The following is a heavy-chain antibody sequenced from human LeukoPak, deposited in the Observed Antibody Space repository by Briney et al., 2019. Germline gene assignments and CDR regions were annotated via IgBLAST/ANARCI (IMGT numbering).Heavy chain of an antibody. J-gene: IGHJ4*02. CDR3: ARPAGGSWLWPTYYFDY. CDR2: TIPIFGTA. CDR1: GGTFSSYA. Sequence: SVKVSCKASGGTFSSYAISWVRQAPGQGLEWMGGTIPIFGTANYAQKFQGRVTITADESTSTAYMELSSLRSEDTAVYYCARPAGGSWLWPTYYFDYWGQGTLVTVSS. V-gene: IGHV1-69*13. D-gene: IGHD6-13*01.